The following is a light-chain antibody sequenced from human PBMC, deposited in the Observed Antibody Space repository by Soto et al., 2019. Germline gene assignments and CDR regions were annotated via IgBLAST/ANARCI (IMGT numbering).Light chain of an antibody. CDR1: SSDVGAYNY. CDR2: EVT. V-gene: IGLV2-8*01. Sequence: QSALTQPPSASGSPGQSVTISCTGTSSDVGAYNYVSWYQQHAGNDPKLVIYEVTKRPSGVPDRFSGSKSANTASLTVSGLQAEDEADYYCSSFASSNTWVFGGGTKLTVL. CDR3: SSFASSNTWV. J-gene: IGLJ3*02.